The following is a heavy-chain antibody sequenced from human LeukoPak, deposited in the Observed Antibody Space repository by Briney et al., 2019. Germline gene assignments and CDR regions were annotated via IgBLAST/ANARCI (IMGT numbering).Heavy chain of an antibody. CDR2: INAGNGNT. CDR3: AKSKDCSSTSCPSHWFDP. D-gene: IGHD2-2*01. V-gene: IGHV1-3*01. Sequence: ASVKVSCKASGYTFTSYAMHWVRQAPGQRLEWMGWINAGNGNTKYSQKFQGRVTITRDTSASTAYMELSSLRSEDTAVYYCAKSKDCSSTSCPSHWFDPWGQGTLVTVSS. CDR1: GYTFTSYA. J-gene: IGHJ5*02.